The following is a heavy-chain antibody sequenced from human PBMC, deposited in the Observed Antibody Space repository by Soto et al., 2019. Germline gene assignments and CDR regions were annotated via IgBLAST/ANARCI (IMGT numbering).Heavy chain of an antibody. Sequence: ALVKVSCKTSGYFFNDYHMHWVRKAPGQGLEWMGWINPKNGDTNYAQKFQGWVTMTTDTSISTASMELTRLTSDDTAIYYCARGDSTDCSNGVCSFFYNHDMDVWGQGTTVTVSS. CDR3: ARGDSTDCSNGVCSFFYNHDMDV. CDR2: INPKNGDT. J-gene: IGHJ6*02. D-gene: IGHD2-8*01. V-gene: IGHV1-2*04. CDR1: GYFFNDYH.